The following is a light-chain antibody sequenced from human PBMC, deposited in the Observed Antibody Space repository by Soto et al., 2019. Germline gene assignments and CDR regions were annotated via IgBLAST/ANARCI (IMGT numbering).Light chain of an antibody. CDR1: QSVSSN. Sequence: EIVMTQSPATLSVSPGERATLSCRASQSVSSNLAWYQQKPGQAPRLLIYGASTRATGIPARFSGSGSGTEFTLTISSLEPEDCAIYYCQQRQYWPPITFGQGTRLEI. CDR3: QQRQYWPPIT. V-gene: IGKV3-15*01. J-gene: IGKJ5*01. CDR2: GAS.